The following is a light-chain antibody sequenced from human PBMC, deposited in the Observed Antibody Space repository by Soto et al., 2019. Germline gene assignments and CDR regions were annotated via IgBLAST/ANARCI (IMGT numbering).Light chain of an antibody. CDR3: AAWDDSLSGVV. CDR1: SSNIGSKY. V-gene: IGLV1-47*01. Sequence: QSVLTQPPSASGTPGQRVTISCSGSSSNIGSKYVYWYQQPPGTAPKLLIYRNNQRPSGVPDRFSGPKSGTSASLAISGLRYEDEADYYCAAWDDSLSGVVFGGGTKLTVL. J-gene: IGLJ2*01. CDR2: RNN.